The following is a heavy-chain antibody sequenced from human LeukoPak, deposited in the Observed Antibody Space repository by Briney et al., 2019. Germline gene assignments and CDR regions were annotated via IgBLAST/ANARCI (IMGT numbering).Heavy chain of an antibody. CDR3: ARVYSSSWYSRNSYLDY. J-gene: IGHJ4*02. Sequence: PAETLSLTCTVSGGSISSYYCSWIRQPPGKGLEWIGYIYYSGSTNYNPSLKSRVTISVDTSKNQFSLKLSSVTAADTAVYYCARVYSSSWYSRNSYLDYWGQGTLVTVSS. V-gene: IGHV4-59*01. CDR1: GGSISSYY. D-gene: IGHD6-13*01. CDR2: IYYSGST.